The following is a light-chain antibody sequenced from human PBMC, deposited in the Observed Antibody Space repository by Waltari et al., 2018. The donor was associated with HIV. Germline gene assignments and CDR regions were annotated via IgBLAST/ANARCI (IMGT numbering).Light chain of an antibody. V-gene: IGLV2-14*01. CDR3: SSYTSSSTLV. CDR1: SSDVGGYNY. Sequence: QSALTQPASVSGSPGQSITISRTGTSSDVGGYNYVSWYQQHPGKAPKLMIYEVSNRPSGVSNRFSGSKSCNTASLTISGLQAEDEADYYCSSYTSSSTLVFGGGTKLTVL. CDR2: EVS. J-gene: IGLJ2*01.